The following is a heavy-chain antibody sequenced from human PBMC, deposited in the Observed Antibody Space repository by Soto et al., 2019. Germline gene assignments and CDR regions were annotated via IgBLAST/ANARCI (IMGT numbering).Heavy chain of an antibody. CDR2: ISGSGGST. J-gene: IGHJ4*02. Sequence: AGGSLRLSCAASGFTFSSYAMSWVRQAPGKGLEWVSAISGSGGSTYYADSVKGRFTISRDNSKNTLYLQMNSLRAEDTAVYYCAKDQGSSGCFDYWGQGTLVTVSS. V-gene: IGHV3-23*01. CDR1: GFTFSSYA. CDR3: AKDQGSSGCFDY. D-gene: IGHD6-19*01.